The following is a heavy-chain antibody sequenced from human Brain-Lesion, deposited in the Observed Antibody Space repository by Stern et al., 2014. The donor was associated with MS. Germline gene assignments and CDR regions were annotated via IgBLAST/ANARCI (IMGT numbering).Heavy chain of an antibody. CDR2: MNPYSGNT. CDR3: ARAVRNQLLSEY. V-gene: IGHV1-8*01. Sequence: QMQLVQSGAEVKKPGASVKGSCKASGYTFSSYDITWVRQASGHGLEWMGWMNPYSGNTGYAQKFKGRVSMTSDPSISTVYMELTSLTSDDTAVYFCARAVRNQLLSEYWGQGTLVTVSS. CDR1: GYTFSSYD. D-gene: IGHD2-2*01. J-gene: IGHJ4*02.